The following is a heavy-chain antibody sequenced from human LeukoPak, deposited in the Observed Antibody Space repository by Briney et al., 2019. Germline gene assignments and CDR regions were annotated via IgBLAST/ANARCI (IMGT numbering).Heavy chain of an antibody. Sequence: SVKVSCKASGGTFSSYAISWVRQAPGQVLEWMGRIIPILGIANYAQKFQGRVTITADKSTSTAYMELSSLRSEDTAVYYCASGGNRRFDYWGQGTLVTVSS. CDR1: GGTFSSYA. J-gene: IGHJ4*02. CDR3: ASGGNRRFDY. CDR2: IIPILGIA. D-gene: IGHD2/OR15-2a*01. V-gene: IGHV1-69*04.